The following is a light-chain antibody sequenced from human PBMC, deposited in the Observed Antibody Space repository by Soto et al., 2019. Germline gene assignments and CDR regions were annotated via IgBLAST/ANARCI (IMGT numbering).Light chain of an antibody. CDR1: QGISSY. V-gene: IGKV1-27*01. CDR3: QKYDSASSPT. J-gene: IGKJ4*01. CDR2: AAS. Sequence: DIQMTQSPSSLSASVGDRVTVTCRASQGISSYLAWYQQKPGKVPKLLIFAASTLQPGVPSRFSGSGSGTDFTLTIRSLQPEDVATHYCQKYDSASSPTFGGGTKVEIK.